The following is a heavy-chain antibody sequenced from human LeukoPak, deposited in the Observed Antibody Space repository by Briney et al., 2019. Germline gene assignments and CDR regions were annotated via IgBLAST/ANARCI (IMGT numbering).Heavy chain of an antibody. CDR1: GYSFTTYW. CDR3: ARQGEEGFGAYASGWFDP. J-gene: IGHJ5*02. V-gene: IGHV5-51*01. Sequence: GESLKISCKGSGYSFTTYWIGWVRQMPGKGLEWMGIIFPGDSDTRYSPSFQGQVTISADKSISTAYLQWSSLKASDTAMYYCARQGEEGFGAYASGWFDPWGQGTLVTVSS. CDR2: IFPGDSDT. D-gene: IGHD3-10*01.